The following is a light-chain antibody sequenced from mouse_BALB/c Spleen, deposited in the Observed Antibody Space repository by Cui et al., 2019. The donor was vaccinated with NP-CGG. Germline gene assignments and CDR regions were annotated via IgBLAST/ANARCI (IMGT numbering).Light chain of an antibody. CDR2: GTN. J-gene: IGLJ1*01. Sequence: QAVVTQESALTTSPGETVTLTCRSSTGAVTTSNDANWVQEKPDHLFTGLIGGTNNRAPSVPARFSGSLIGDKAALTITGAQTEDEAIYFCALWYSNHWVFGGGTKLTVL. V-gene: IGLV1*01. CDR3: ALWYSNHWV. CDR1: TGAVTTSND.